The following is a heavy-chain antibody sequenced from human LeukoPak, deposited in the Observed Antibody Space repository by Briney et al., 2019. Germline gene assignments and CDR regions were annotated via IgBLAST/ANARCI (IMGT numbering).Heavy chain of an antibody. CDR3: ARVQYYYDSRGRDLWAFDI. CDR1: RFTLSNYW. Sequence: GGSLTLSCPASRFTLSNYWMSWLRQAPAKGLEWVANIKQNGSEKYYVDSVKGRFTISRDNAKISLYLQMNSLRAEDTAVYYCARVQYYYDSRGRDLWAFDIWGQGTMVTVSS. J-gene: IGHJ3*02. CDR2: IKQNGSEK. V-gene: IGHV3-7*04. D-gene: IGHD3-22*01.